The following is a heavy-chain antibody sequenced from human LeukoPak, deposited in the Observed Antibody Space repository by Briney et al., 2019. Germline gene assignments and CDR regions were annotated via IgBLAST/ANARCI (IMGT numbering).Heavy chain of an antibody. CDR2: TYYRSKWYN. CDR1: GESVSSRSAS. J-gene: IGHJ5*02. V-gene: IGHV6-1*01. CDR3: ATDSISQAHDWFDP. D-gene: IGHD6-6*01. Sequence: SQTLSRTCAISGESVSSRSASWNWLRQSPSRGLEWLGRTYYRSKWYNDFAESVKSRITIDPDTSKNQFSLQLNSVTPDDTAVYYCATDSISQAHDWFDPWGQGTLVTVTS.